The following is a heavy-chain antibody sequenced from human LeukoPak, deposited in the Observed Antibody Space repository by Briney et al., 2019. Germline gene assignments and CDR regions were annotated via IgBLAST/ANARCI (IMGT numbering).Heavy chain of an antibody. Sequence: GESLKISCKGSGYSFTNYWIGWVRQMPGKGLEWMAIIYPGDSDTRYSPSFQGQVTISADKSISTAYLQWSSLKASDTAMYYCARQGGDSSRGFDYWGQGTLVTVSS. CDR3: ARQGGDSSRGFDY. V-gene: IGHV5-51*01. D-gene: IGHD4-17*01. J-gene: IGHJ4*02. CDR2: IYPGDSDT. CDR1: GYSFTNYW.